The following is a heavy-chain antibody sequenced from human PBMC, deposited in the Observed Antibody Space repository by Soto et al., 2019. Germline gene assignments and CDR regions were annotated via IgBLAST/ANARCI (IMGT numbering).Heavy chain of an antibody. D-gene: IGHD4-17*01. CDR1: GFTFSSYA. J-gene: IGHJ6*02. V-gene: IGHV3-23*01. CDR3: AKEGLRDYGDYRYYYYGMDV. CDR2: ISGSGGST. Sequence: GGSLRLSCAASGFTFSSYAMSWVRQAPGKGLEWVSAISGSGGSTYYADSVKGRFTISRDNSKNTLYLQMNSLRAEDTAVYYCAKEGLRDYGDYRYYYYGMDVWGQGTTVTVSS.